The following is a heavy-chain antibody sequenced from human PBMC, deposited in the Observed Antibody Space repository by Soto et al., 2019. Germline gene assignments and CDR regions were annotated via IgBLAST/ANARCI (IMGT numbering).Heavy chain of an antibody. V-gene: IGHV5-10-1*01. CDR3: ARRYYYASMDV. CDR2: IDPSDSYT. Sequence: GESLKISCKGSGYSVTSYCISWVRQMPGKGLEWVGRIDPSDSYTNYSPSFQGHVTISADKSISPAYLQWSSLKASDTAMYYCARRYYYASMDVWGQGTKVTVSS. CDR1: GYSVTSYC. J-gene: IGHJ6*02. D-gene: IGHD3-10*01.